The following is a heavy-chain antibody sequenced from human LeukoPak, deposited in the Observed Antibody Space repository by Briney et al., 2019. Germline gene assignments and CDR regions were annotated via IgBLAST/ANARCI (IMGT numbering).Heavy chain of an antibody. CDR1: GYTFTSYY. J-gene: IGHJ4*02. Sequence: GASVKVSCKASGYTFTSYYMTWVRQAPGQGLEWMGWINPKGGGTKYAQKFQGRVTMTRDTSISTAYMDLSRLRSDDTAVYYCGRLSYEGGGGFDYWGEGTLVTVSS. D-gene: IGHD5-18*01. V-gene: IGHV1-2*02. CDR3: GRLSYEGGGGFDY. CDR2: INPKGGGT.